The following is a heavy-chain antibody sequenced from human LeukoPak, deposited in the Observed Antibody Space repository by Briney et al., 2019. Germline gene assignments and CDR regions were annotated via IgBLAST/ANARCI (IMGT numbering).Heavy chain of an antibody. D-gene: IGHD3-10*01. J-gene: IGHJ5*02. V-gene: IGHV3-11*01. CDR1: GFTFSDYY. Sequence: GGSLRLSCAASGFTFSDYYMSWIRQAPGKGLEWVSYISSSGSTIYYVDSVKGRFTISRDNAKNSLYLQMNSLRAEDTAVYYCARDVYYGSGSYYRPRFGPWGQGTLVTVPS. CDR2: ISSSGSTI. CDR3: ARDVYYGSGSYYRPRFGP.